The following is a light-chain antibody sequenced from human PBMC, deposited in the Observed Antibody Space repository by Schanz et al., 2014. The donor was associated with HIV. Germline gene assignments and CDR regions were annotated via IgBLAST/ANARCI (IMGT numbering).Light chain of an antibody. CDR1: QSVGSNY. V-gene: IGKV3-20*01. CDR3: QHYVKSPQT. J-gene: IGKJ1*01. CDR2: GTS. Sequence: EIVLTQSPGTLSLSPGERATLSCRASQSVGSNYLAWYQQKPGQSPRLLIYGTSSRATGIPDRFSGSGSGTDFTLTISRLEAEDFAVYYYQHYVKSPQTFGQGTKVEIK.